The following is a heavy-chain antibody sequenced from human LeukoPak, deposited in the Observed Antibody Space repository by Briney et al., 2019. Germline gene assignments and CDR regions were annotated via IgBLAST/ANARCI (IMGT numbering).Heavy chain of an antibody. D-gene: IGHD3-10*01. J-gene: IGHJ4*02. Sequence: PSETLSLTCAVSGGSISSGGYYWSWIRQPPGKGLEWIGYIYHSGSTYFNPSLKSRVTISVDRSKNQFSLKLSSVTAADTAVYYCARRGAMVRGVWAPYYFDYWGQGTLVTVSS. CDR3: ARRGAMVRGVWAPYYFDY. V-gene: IGHV4-30-2*01. CDR1: GGSISSGGYY. CDR2: IYHSGST.